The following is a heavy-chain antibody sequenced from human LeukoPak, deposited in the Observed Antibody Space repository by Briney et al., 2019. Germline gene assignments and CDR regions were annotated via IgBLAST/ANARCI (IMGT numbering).Heavy chain of an antibody. CDR1: GFTFSFYA. CDR2: VTRSGNTT. Sequence: PGGSLRLSCAASGFTFSFYAMRWVRQAAGKGLEWVAGVTRSGNTTYYAAPVKGRFTVSRDNAKNSLYLQMNSLRAEDTAVYYCARVNNSSWHNWGQGTLVTVSS. D-gene: IGHD6-13*01. J-gene: IGHJ4*02. V-gene: IGHV3-23*01. CDR3: ARVNNSSWHN.